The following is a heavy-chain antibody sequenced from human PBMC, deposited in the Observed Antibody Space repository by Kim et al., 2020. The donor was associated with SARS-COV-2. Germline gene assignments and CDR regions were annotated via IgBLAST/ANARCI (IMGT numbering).Heavy chain of an antibody. CDR3: ARVAWDDILTGTYYFDY. CDR1: GFTFSSYD. J-gene: IGHJ4*02. V-gene: IGHV3-13*01. D-gene: IGHD3-9*01. CDR2: IGTAGDT. Sequence: GGSLRLSCAASGFTFSSYDMHWVRQATGKGLEWVSAIGTAGDTYYPGSVKGRFTISRENAKNSLYLQMNSLRAGDTAVYYCARVAWDDILTGTYYFDYWGQGTLVTVSS.